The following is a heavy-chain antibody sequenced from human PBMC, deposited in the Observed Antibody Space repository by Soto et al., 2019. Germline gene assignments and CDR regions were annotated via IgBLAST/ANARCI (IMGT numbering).Heavy chain of an antibody. Sequence: QVQLVQSGAEVKKPGASVKVSCKASGYTFTTYYMHWVQQAPGQGLEWMGVINPTDGTTTYAQKFQGRVTMTMDTSSSTVYMELSSLRSEDTAVYYCARARGWFDPWGQGTLVTVSS. CDR3: ARARGWFDP. V-gene: IGHV1-46*01. CDR2: INPTDGTT. D-gene: IGHD3-10*01. J-gene: IGHJ5*02. CDR1: GYTFTTYY.